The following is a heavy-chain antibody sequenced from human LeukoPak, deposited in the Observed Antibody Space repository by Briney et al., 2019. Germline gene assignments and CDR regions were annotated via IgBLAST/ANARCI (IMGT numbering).Heavy chain of an antibody. Sequence: ASVKVSCKASGYTFTSYGIIWVRQAPGQGLEWMGWISAYDGNTNYAQSLQGRVTMTTDTSTSTAYMELRSLRSDDTAVYYCATDPNSAAGNYYYGMDVWGQGTTVTVSS. CDR3: ATDPNSAAGNYYYGMDV. V-gene: IGHV1-18*01. CDR2: ISAYDGNT. CDR1: GYTFTSYG. D-gene: IGHD6-13*01. J-gene: IGHJ6*02.